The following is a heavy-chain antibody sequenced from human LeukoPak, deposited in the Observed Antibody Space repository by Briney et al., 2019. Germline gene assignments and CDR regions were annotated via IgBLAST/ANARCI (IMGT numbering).Heavy chain of an antibody. J-gene: IGHJ5*02. CDR1: GHTFNSYG. Sequence: ASVKVSCKASGHTFNSYGISWVRQAPGQGLEWLGWISAYNGNTNYAQKLQGRVTMTTDTSTSTAYMELRSLRSDDTAVYYCARDLQDIVVVVAATNWFDPWGQGTLVTVSS. CDR3: ARDLQDIVVVVAATNWFDP. CDR2: ISAYNGNT. D-gene: IGHD2-15*01. V-gene: IGHV1-18*01.